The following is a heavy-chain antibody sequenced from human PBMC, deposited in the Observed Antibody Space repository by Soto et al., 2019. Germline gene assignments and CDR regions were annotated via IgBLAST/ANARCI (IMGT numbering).Heavy chain of an antibody. J-gene: IGHJ5*02. CDR1: GFTFSSYA. Sequence: GGSLRLSCAASGFTFSSYAMSWVRQAPGKGLEWVSAISGSGGSTYYADSVKGRFTISRDNSKNTLYLQMNSLRAEDTAVYYCARDSATITIFGVVAYNWFDPWGQGTLVTVSS. CDR2: ISGSGGST. CDR3: ARDSATITIFGVVAYNWFDP. V-gene: IGHV3-23*01. D-gene: IGHD3-3*01.